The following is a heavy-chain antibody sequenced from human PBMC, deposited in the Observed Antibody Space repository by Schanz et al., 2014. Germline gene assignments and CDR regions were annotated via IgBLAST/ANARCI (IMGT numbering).Heavy chain of an antibody. CDR1: GFTFTSYS. Sequence: QVQLVQSGGGVVQPGGSLRLSCAASGFTFTSYSMHWVRQAPGRGLEWVAFIRYDGSSKYYADSVRGRFTISRDDSKNTLYLQMNSLRPEDTALYYCARVLGGDEGLDQWGQGTLVTVSS. J-gene: IGHJ4*02. V-gene: IGHV3-30*02. D-gene: IGHD4-17*01. CDR3: ARVLGGDEGLDQ. CDR2: IRYDGSSK.